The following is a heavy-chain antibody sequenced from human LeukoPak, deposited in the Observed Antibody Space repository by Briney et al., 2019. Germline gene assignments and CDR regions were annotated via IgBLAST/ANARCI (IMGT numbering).Heavy chain of an antibody. CDR2: LSTDSTRE. Sequence: GGSLRLSCVASGFTSKSHWMHWVRQSPGKGLVWVSRLSTDSTRENYADSVKGRFTVSRDNAKNTLYLQLNSLRVDDTAVYYCARGERRGPLDYWGQGTLVTVSS. D-gene: IGHD1-1*01. CDR1: GFTSKSHW. V-gene: IGHV3-74*01. J-gene: IGHJ4*02. CDR3: ARGERRGPLDY.